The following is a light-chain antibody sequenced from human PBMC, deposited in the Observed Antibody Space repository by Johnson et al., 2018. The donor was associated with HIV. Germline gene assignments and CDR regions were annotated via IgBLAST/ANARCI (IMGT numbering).Light chain of an antibody. CDR2: ENN. V-gene: IGLV1-51*02. CDR3: GTWDSSLSALYV. CDR1: SSNIGNNY. Sequence: QSMLTQPPSVSAAPGQKVTISCSGSSSNIGNNYVSWYQHLPGTAPKLLIYENNKRPSGIPDRFSGSKSGTSATLGITGLQTGDEADYYCGTWDSSLSALYVFGTGTKVTVL. J-gene: IGLJ1*01.